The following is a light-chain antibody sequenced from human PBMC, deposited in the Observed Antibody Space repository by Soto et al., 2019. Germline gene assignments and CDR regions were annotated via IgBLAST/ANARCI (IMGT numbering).Light chain of an antibody. CDR1: SSDVGGYNY. J-gene: IGLJ1*01. CDR2: DVN. Sequence: QSVLTQPASVSGSPGQSITISCTGTSSDVGGYNYVSWYQQHPGKAPKLMIYDVNNRPSGVSNRFSGSKSGNTASLTISGLQAEDEADYYCSSYTSSSGYVLGTGTKVTVL. V-gene: IGLV2-14*01. CDR3: SSYTSSSGYV.